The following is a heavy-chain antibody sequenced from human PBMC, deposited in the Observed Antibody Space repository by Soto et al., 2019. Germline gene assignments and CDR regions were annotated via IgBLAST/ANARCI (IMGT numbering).Heavy chain of an antibody. CDR3: AHIAPENYDYVWGNYRPYYFDY. V-gene: IGHV2-5*02. Sequence: QITLKESGPTLVKPTQTLTLTCTFSGFSLSTSGVGLGWIRQPPGKALEWLALIYWDDDKRYSPSLKSRLTITQDTSKNQVVLTMTNMDPVDTATYYCAHIAPENYDYVWGNYRPYYFDYWGQGTLVTVSS. CDR1: GFSLSTSGVG. J-gene: IGHJ4*02. CDR2: IYWDDDK. D-gene: IGHD3-16*02.